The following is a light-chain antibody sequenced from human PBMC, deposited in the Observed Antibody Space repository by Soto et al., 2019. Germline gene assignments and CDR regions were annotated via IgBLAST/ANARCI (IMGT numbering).Light chain of an antibody. CDR1: QSVSSY. CDR2: DAS. Sequence: EIVLTQSPATLSLSPGERATLSCRASQSVSSYLAWYQQKPGQAPRLLIYDASNRATRITARFSGSGSGTDFTVTISSLEPEDFAVYYCQRRSNWPRQFGQGTKVDIK. J-gene: IGKJ1*01. CDR3: QRRSNWPRQ. V-gene: IGKV3-11*01.